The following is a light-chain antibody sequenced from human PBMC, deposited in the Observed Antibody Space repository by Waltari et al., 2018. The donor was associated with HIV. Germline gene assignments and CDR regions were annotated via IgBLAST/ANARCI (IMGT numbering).Light chain of an antibody. CDR1: ESLRHENGFNY. CDR3: MQTLRIPWT. Sequence: VVMIQSPRYLPVSFGEPASISCVSNESLRHENGFNYLDCYLQRPGRAPQLLIQLATSRAFGVPTRFGGSASDTNFTLTISRLETGDVGLYYCMQTLRIPWTFGQGTRV. CDR2: LAT. V-gene: IGKV2-28*01. J-gene: IGKJ1*01.